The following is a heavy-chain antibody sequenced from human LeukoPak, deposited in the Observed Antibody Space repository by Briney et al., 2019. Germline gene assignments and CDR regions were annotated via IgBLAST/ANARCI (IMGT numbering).Heavy chain of an antibody. V-gene: IGHV3-74*01. D-gene: IGHD4-23*01. Sequence: GGSLRLSCTASGFSFSGHWMHWARHLPGKGLVWVSRISPTGSTTSYADSVKGRFTVSRDNAKNTLYLQVNNLRAEDTAVYYCARGRPHGNDYWGQGTLVTVSS. J-gene: IGHJ4*02. CDR1: GFSFSGHW. CDR2: ISPTGSTT. CDR3: ARGRPHGNDY.